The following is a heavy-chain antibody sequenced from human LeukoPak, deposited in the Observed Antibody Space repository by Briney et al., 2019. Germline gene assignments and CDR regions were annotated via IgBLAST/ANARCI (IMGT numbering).Heavy chain of an antibody. Sequence: PSETLAGIRNVSGGSISSYYWSWIRQAPGKGLEWIGYIFYSGSTNYHPSLKGRVNITLDTSKNQFSLNLCSVTAADTAVYYCARALYYYDSSGLLPLKWGQATPHTVSS. CDR2: IFYSGST. CDR1: GGSISSYY. J-gene: IGHJ4*02. V-gene: IGHV4-59*01. CDR3: ARALYYYDSSGLLPLK. D-gene: IGHD3-22*01.